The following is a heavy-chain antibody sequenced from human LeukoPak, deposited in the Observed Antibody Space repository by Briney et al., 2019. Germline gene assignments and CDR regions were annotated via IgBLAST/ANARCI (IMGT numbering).Heavy chain of an antibody. CDR3: ARETYSNFHYFDY. D-gene: IGHD4-4*01. J-gene: IGHJ4*02. Sequence: ASVKVSCKASGYTFTSYYMHWVRQAPGQGLEWMGWINPNSGGTNYAQKFQGRVTMTRDTSISTAYMELSRLRFDDTAVYYCARETYSNFHYFDYWGQGTLVTVSS. CDR1: GYTFTSYY. CDR2: INPNSGGT. V-gene: IGHV1-2*02.